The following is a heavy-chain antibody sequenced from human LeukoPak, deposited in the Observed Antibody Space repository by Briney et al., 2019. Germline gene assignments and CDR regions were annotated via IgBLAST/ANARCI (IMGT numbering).Heavy chain of an antibody. CDR2: INSDGSQY. J-gene: IGHJ5*02. Sequence: GGSLRLSCEASGFTFSGNRMSWVPQAPGKGLEWVASINSDGSQYSDVDSVKGRFTISRDNTKGSLYLQMNSLGAEDTAMYYCAKLLGTATTYDAWGQGTRVTVSS. V-gene: IGHV3-7*01. CDR3: AKLLGTATTYDA. CDR1: GFTFSGNR. D-gene: IGHD5-24*01.